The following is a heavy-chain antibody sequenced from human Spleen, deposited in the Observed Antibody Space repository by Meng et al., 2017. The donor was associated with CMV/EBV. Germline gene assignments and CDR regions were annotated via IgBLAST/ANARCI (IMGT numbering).Heavy chain of an antibody. CDR2: ISRSGDVI. J-gene: IGHJ4*02. Sequence: GESLKISCAASGFTFHTYEMNWVRQPPGKGLEWVSFISRSGDVIYYADSVKGRFTISRDNTKSSLYLQMTSLGAEDTALYYCARDPRNYGTENYRRDYFDYWGQGTLVTVSS. V-gene: IGHV3-48*03. CDR3: ARDPRNYGTENYRRDYFDY. D-gene: IGHD3-10*01. CDR1: GFTFHTYE.